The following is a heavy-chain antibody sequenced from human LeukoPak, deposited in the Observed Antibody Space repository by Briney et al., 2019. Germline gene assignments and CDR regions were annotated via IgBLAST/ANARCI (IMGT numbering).Heavy chain of an antibody. CDR1: SGSISSYY. Sequence: SETLSLTCTVSSGSISSYYWSWIRQPPGKGLEWIGYIYYSGSTNYNPSLKSRVTISVDTSKNQFSLKLSSVTAADTAVYYCARVDIVVVPAATDNWFDPWGQGTLVTVSS. CDR2: IYYSGST. J-gene: IGHJ5*02. D-gene: IGHD2-2*01. V-gene: IGHV4-59*01. CDR3: ARVDIVVVPAATDNWFDP.